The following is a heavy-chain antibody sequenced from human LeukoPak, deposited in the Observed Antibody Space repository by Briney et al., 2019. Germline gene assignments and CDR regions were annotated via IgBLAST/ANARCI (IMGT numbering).Heavy chain of an antibody. D-gene: IGHD3-10*01. CDR2: IYYSGST. CDR1: GYSINSDYY. J-gene: IGHJ4*02. V-gene: IGHV4-61*01. CDR3: ARAVRGVIDY. Sequence: SETLSLTCAVSGYSINSDYYWGWIRPPPGKGLEWIGYIYYSGSTNYNPSLKSRVTISVDTSKNQFSLKLSSVTAADTAVYYCARAVRGVIDYWGQGTLVTVSS.